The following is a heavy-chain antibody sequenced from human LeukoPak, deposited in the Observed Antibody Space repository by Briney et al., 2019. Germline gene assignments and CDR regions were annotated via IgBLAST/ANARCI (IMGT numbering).Heavy chain of an antibody. Sequence: SETLSLTCTVSGGSISSSSYYWGWIRQPPGKGLEWIGSIYYSGSTYYNPSLKSRVTISVDTSKNQFSLKLSSVTAADTAVYYCAREENYYDSSGYYFFDYWGQGTLVTVSS. V-gene: IGHV4-39*07. CDR1: GGSISSSSYY. CDR2: IYYSGST. D-gene: IGHD3-22*01. J-gene: IGHJ4*02. CDR3: AREENYYDSSGYYFFDY.